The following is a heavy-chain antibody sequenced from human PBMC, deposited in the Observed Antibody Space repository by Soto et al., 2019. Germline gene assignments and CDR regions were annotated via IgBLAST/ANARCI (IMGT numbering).Heavy chain of an antibody. CDR1: GFTFNNYA. D-gene: IGHD6-13*01. J-gene: IGHJ4*02. Sequence: PGVSLRLSCSASGFTFNNYAINWVRQSPGKGLEWVSVISGSAGSTYYADSVKGRFTITRDNSKNTLYLQMSSLRAEDTAVYYCAKAGGAAGTVDYFDYWGQGTLVTVSS. CDR3: AKAGGAAGTVDYFDY. V-gene: IGHV3-23*01. CDR2: ISGSAGST.